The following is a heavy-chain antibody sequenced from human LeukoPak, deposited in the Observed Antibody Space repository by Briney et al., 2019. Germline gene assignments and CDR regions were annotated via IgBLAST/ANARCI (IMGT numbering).Heavy chain of an antibody. CDR1: GGSISNYF. CDR3: ARDYTMTDDY. J-gene: IGHJ4*02. V-gene: IGHV4-59*01. CDR2: IYESEST. Sequence: SETLSLTCTVSGGSISNYFWSWIRQPPGRGLEWIGYIYESESTNYNPSLKSRVTISPDTSKKKFSLKLTSVTAADTAVYYCARDYTMTDDYWGQGTLVTVSS. D-gene: IGHD3-22*01.